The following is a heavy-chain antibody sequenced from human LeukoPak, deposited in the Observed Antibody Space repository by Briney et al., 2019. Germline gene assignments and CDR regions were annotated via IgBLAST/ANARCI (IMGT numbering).Heavy chain of an antibody. CDR3: AKVGYSSGWYGFDI. V-gene: IGHV1-2*06. CDR1: GYTFTGYY. Sequence: ALVKVSCKASGYTFTGYYMHWVRQAPGQGIEWMGRINPDNGGTNYAQKFQGRVTMARDTSISTAYMELSRLTSDDTAVYYCAKVGYSSGWYGFDIWGQGTMVTVSS. J-gene: IGHJ3*02. CDR2: INPDNGGT. D-gene: IGHD6-19*01.